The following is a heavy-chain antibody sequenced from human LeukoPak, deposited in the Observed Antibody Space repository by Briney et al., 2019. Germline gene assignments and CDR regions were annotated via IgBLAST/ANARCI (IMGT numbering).Heavy chain of an antibody. V-gene: IGHV3-30*18. CDR1: GFTFSSYG. CDR2: ISYDGSNK. D-gene: IGHD2-2*01. J-gene: IGHJ5*02. CDR3: AKVRSTSLSNWFDP. Sequence: GGSLRLSCAASGFTFSSYGMHWDRQAPGKGLEWVAVISYDGSNKYYADSVKGRFTISRDNSKNTLYLQMNSLRAEDTAVYYCAKVRSTSLSNWFDPWGQGTLVTVSS.